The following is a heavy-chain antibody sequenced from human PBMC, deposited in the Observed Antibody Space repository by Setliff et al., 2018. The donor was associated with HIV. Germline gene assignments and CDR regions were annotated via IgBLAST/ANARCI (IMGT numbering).Heavy chain of an antibody. D-gene: IGHD6-13*01. CDR1: GGSISSGDYF. CDR3: AREYSSSWYRYFDY. CDR2: IYTSGST. V-gene: IGHV4-61*02. J-gene: IGHJ4*02. Sequence: PSETLSLTCTVSGGSISSGDYFWSWIRQAPGKGLEWIGRIYTSGSTNYNPSLKSRVTISVDTSKNQFSLKLSSVTAADTAVYYCAREYSSSWYRYFDYWGQGTMVTVSS.